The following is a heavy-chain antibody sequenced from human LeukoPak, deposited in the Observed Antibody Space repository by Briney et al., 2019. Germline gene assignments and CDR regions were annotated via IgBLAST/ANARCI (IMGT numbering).Heavy chain of an antibody. D-gene: IGHD1-1*01. Sequence: PSETLSLTCTVSGGSITSSSNYWGWIRQPPGKGLEWTRSIYYTGSTYYNPSLKGLVTTAVDTSKNQFSLKLSSVTAADTAVYYCARLLGGTTNGYFDYWGQGTLLTVSS. CDR3: ARLLGGTTNGYFDY. J-gene: IGHJ4*02. CDR1: GGSITSSSNY. CDR2: IYYTGST. V-gene: IGHV4-39*01.